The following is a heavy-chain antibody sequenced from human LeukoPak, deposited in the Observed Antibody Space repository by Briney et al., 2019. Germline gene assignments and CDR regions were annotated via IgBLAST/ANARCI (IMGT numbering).Heavy chain of an antibody. CDR3: AKDRRIRNYDSSGYYDY. Sequence: GGSLRLSCAASGFTFSSYAMSWVRQAPGKGLEWVSAISGSGGSTYYADSVKGRFTISRDNSKNTLYLQMTSLRAEDTAVYYCAKDRRIRNYDSSGYYDYWGQGTLVTVSS. J-gene: IGHJ4*02. V-gene: IGHV3-23*01. CDR1: GFTFSSYA. D-gene: IGHD3-22*01. CDR2: ISGSGGST.